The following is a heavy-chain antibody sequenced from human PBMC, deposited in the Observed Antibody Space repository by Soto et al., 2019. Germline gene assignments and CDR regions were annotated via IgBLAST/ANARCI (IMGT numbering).Heavy chain of an antibody. J-gene: IGHJ4*02. V-gene: IGHV4-30-4*01. CDR3: ARERRYDFWSGYRYFDY. CDR1: GGSISSGDYY. Sequence: TLSLTCTVSGGSISSGDYYWSWIRQPPGKGLEWIGYIYYSGSTYCNPSLKSRVTISVDTSKNQFSLKLSSVTAADTAVYYCARERRYDFWSGYRYFDYWGQGTLVTVSS. CDR2: IYYSGST. D-gene: IGHD3-3*01.